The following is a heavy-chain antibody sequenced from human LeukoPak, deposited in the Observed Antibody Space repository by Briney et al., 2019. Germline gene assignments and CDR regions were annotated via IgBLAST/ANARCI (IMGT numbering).Heavy chain of an antibody. CDR3: ATLNKPGWFDP. Sequence: SETLSLTCAVYGGSFSGYYWSWIRQPPGKGLEWIGEINHSGSTNYNPSLKSRVTISVDTSKNQFSLKLSSVTAADTAVYYCATLNKPGWFDPWGQGTLVTVSS. J-gene: IGHJ5*02. D-gene: IGHD1-14*01. CDR2: INHSGST. CDR1: GGSFSGYY. V-gene: IGHV4-34*01.